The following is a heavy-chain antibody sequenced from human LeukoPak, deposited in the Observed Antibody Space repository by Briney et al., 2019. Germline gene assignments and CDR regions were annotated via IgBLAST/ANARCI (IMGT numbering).Heavy chain of an antibody. V-gene: IGHV1-69*02. CDR1: GGTFSSYT. Sequence: SVKVSCKASGGTFSSYTISWVRQAPGQGLEWMGRIIPILGIANYAQKFQGRVTITADKSTSTAYMELSSLRSEDTAVYYCARGQRGYYYYMDVWGKGTTVTVSS. CDR2: IIPILGIA. CDR3: ARGQRGYYYYMDV. J-gene: IGHJ6*03. D-gene: IGHD3-10*01.